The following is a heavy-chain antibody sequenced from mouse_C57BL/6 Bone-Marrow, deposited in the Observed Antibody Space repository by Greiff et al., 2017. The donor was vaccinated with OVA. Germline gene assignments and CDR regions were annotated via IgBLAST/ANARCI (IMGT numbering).Heavy chain of an antibody. Sequence: QVQLQQSGAELVRPGASVKLSCKASGYTFTDYYINWVKQRPGQGLEWIARIYPGSGNTYYNEKFKGKATLTAEKSSSTAYMQLSSLTSEDSAVYFCAREGIYYDYDVAWFAYWGQGTLVTVSA. D-gene: IGHD2-4*01. V-gene: IGHV1-76*01. CDR3: AREGIYYDYDVAWFAY. CDR2: IYPGSGNT. J-gene: IGHJ3*01. CDR1: GYTFTDYY.